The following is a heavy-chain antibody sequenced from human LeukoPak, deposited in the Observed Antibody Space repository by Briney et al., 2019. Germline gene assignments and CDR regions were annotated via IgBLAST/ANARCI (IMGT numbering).Heavy chain of an antibody. CDR1: GGSISSYY. CDR3: ARGLGLTAVTEYYFDY. CDR2: IYTSGST. Sequence: SETLSLTCTVSGGSISSYYWSWIRQPAGKGLEWIGRIYTSGSTNYNPSLKSRVTMSVDTSKNQFSLKLSSVTAADTAVYYCARGLGLTAVTEYYFDYWGQGTLVTVSS. J-gene: IGHJ4*02. D-gene: IGHD4-17*01. V-gene: IGHV4-4*07.